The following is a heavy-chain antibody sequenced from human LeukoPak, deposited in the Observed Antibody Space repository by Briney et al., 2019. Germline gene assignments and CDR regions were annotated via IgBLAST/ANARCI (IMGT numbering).Heavy chain of an antibody. CDR2: IKPDGSLI. J-gene: IGHJ6*02. Sequence: GGSLRLSCAASGFTFSSYWMTWVRQGPGKGLEWVANIKPDGSLIYYVDSVKGRFTISRDNAKNSLYLQMNSLRAEDTAVYYCAREENYYYYGMDAWGQGTTVTVSS. CDR1: GFTFSSYW. V-gene: IGHV3-7*01. CDR3: AREENYYYYGMDA.